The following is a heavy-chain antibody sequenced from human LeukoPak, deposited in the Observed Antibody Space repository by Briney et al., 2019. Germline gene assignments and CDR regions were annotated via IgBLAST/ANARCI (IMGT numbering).Heavy chain of an antibody. CDR1: GFTVSSNC. CDR3: ARNLYYGDFLGGMDV. CDR2: IYSGGST. D-gene: IGHD4-17*01. Sequence: GGSLRLSCAASGFTVSSNCMSWVRQAPGKGLEWVSVIYSGGSTYYADSVKGRFTTSRDNSKNTLYLQMNSLRAEDTAVYYCARNLYYGDFLGGMDVWGQGTTVTVSS. J-gene: IGHJ6*02. V-gene: IGHV3-66*01.